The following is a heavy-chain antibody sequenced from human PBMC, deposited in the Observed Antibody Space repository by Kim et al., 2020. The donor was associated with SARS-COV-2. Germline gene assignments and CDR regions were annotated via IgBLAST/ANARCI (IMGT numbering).Heavy chain of an antibody. J-gene: IGHJ4*02. Sequence: ASVKVSCKASGYTFTSYYMHWVRQAPGQGLEWMGIINPSGGSTSYAQKFQGRVTMARDTSTSTVYMELSSLRSEDTAVYYCAREGPPRDYGSGSYYTPPATNYDYWGQGTLVTVSS. CDR3: AREGPPRDYGSGSYYTPPATNYDY. D-gene: IGHD3-10*01. CDR2: INPSGGST. V-gene: IGHV1-46*01. CDR1: GYTFTSYY.